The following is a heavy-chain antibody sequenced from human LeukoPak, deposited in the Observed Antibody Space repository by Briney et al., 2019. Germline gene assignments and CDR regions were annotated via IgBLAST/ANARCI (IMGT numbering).Heavy chain of an antibody. D-gene: IGHD1-26*01. CDR3: ARRGVGATTWDAFDI. J-gene: IGHJ3*02. CDR1: GGSLTRYH. V-gene: IGHV4-59*08. CDR2: INYSGST. Sequence: SETLSLTCTVSGGSLTRYHWGWIRQPPGKGLEWIAYINYSGSTNYSPSLESRVTISLDTSKNQFSLQLSSVTAADTAVYYCARRGVGATTWDAFDIWGQGTLVTVSS.